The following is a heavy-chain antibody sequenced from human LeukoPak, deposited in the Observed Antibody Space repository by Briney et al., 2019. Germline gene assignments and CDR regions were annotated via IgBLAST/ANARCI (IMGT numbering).Heavy chain of an antibody. V-gene: IGHV3-7*01. D-gene: IGHD4-17*01. Sequence: TGGSLRLSCAASGFTFSSYWMSWVRQAPGKGLEWVANIKQDGSEKYYVDSVKGRFTISRDNGKKLVHLQLNSLRAEDTAVYFCARIPHPDYADAQWGQGTLVIVSS. J-gene: IGHJ4*02. CDR2: IKQDGSEK. CDR3: ARIPHPDYADAQ. CDR1: GFTFSSYW.